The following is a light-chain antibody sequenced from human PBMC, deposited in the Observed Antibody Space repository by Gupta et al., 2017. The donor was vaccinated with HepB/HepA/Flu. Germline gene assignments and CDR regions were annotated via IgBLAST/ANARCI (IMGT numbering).Light chain of an antibody. Sequence: DIVMTQSPDSLAVSLGGRATIICKSSQSVLYSSNNKNYLAWYQQKPGQPPKLLIYWASTRESGVPDRFSGSGSGTEFTLTISSLQAEDVAVYYCQQYYNWPCTFGQGTKVEIK. CDR1: QSVLYSSNNKNY. CDR3: QQYYNWPCT. J-gene: IGKJ1*01. V-gene: IGKV4-1*01. CDR2: WAS.